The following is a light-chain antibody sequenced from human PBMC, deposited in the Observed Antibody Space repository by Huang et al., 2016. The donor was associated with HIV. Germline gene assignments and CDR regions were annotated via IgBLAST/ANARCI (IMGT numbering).Light chain of an antibody. CDR2: DSS. CDR1: QSVLYY. V-gene: IGKV3-11*01. Sequence: EIVLTQSPAPLSLSPGERATLSCRASQSVLYYLAWYQQKPGQAPRLLIYDSSNRATGIPARFSASGSGTDFTLTISSLEPEDFAVYYCQQRNSWPLTFGGGTKVEIK. CDR3: QQRNSWPLT. J-gene: IGKJ4*01.